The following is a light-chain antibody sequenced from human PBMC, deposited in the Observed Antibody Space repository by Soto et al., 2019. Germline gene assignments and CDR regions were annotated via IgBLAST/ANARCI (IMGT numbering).Light chain of an antibody. CDR2: WAS. CDR3: QQYYAIPFT. CDR1: QSVLYSSDNKNY. Sequence: DIVMTQSPDSLAVSLGERATINCRSSQSVLYSSDNKNYLAWYQQKPGQPPKLLIYWASIRESGVPDRFSGSGSGTDFTLTISSLQAEDVAVYYCQQYYAIPFTFGPGTKVDVK. V-gene: IGKV4-1*01. J-gene: IGKJ3*01.